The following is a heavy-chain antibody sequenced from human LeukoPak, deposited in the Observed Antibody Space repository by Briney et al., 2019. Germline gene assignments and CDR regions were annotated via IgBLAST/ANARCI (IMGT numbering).Heavy chain of an antibody. D-gene: IGHD1-26*01. CDR1: GGSISSYY. CDR3: ARLASGSYGPLTPFDY. J-gene: IGHJ4*02. Sequence: SVTLSLTCTVSGGSISSYYWSWIRQPPGKGLEWIGDIYYSGSTNYNPSLKSRVTISVDTSKNQFSLRLSSVTAADTAVYYSARLASGSYGPLTPFDYWGQGTLVTASS. CDR2: IYYSGST. V-gene: IGHV4-59*08.